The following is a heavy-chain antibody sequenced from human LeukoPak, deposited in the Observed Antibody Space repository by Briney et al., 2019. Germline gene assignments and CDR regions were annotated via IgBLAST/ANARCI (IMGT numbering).Heavy chain of an antibody. D-gene: IGHD1-14*01. CDR1: GGYISINNYY. CDR3: ARVYNVDV. Sequence: PSETLSLTCSVSGGYISINNYYWGWIRQSPGKGLEWIGSINYSGTTYYNPSLNSRVTMSVDTSKNQFSLKVTSVTAADTAVYYCARVYNVDVWGKGTTVTVSS. J-gene: IGHJ6*04. V-gene: IGHV4-39*07. CDR2: INYSGTT.